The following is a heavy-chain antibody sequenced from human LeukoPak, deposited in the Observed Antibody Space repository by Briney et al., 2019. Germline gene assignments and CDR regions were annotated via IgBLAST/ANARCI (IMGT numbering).Heavy chain of an antibody. CDR2: ISSGGSTI. D-gene: IGHD6-13*01. J-gene: IGHJ4*02. CDR1: GFTPTSYE. V-gene: IGHV3-48*03. CDR3: ARVGAWSSSWLLY. Sequence: GRTLRPSRSASGFTPTSYEMNGVRPAPAKGREWVSTISSGGSTIYYADSVKGRVTISRYNPKNSLVLQMNTLRAQHTPVYNSARVGAWSSSWLLYWGQGTLVTVSS.